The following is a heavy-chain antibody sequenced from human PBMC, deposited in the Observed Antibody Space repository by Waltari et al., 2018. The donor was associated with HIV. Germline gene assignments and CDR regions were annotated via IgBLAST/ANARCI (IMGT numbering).Heavy chain of an antibody. V-gene: IGHV3-23*01. D-gene: IGHD3-9*01. Sequence: EVQLLESGGGSVQPGGSLRLSCAASGFTFRRCAMTWVRQAPGKGLEWVSAISGSGTKTYYADSVKGRFTISRDNSKNTVYLQMNSLRAEDTAVYYCAKDNYDILTGYYYWGQGTLVTVSS. CDR1: GFTFRRCA. J-gene: IGHJ4*02. CDR3: AKDNYDILTGYYY. CDR2: ISGSGTKT.